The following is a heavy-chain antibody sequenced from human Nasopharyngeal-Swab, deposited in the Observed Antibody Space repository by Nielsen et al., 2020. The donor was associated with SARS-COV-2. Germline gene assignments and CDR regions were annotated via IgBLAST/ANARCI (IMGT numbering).Heavy chain of an antibody. J-gene: IGHJ3*02. Sequence: GESLKISCAASAFTFSSYAMSWARQAPGKGLEWVSVIYSGGSSTYYADSVKGRFTISRDNSMNTLYLQMNSLRAEDTAVYYCATQSTILIYYDSSDNAFDIWGQGTMVTVSS. CDR3: ATQSTILIYYDSSDNAFDI. CDR2: IYSGGSST. D-gene: IGHD3-22*01. V-gene: IGHV3-23*03. CDR1: AFTFSSYA.